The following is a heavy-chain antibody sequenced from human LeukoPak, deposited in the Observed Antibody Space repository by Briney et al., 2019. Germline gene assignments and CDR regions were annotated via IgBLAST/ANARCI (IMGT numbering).Heavy chain of an antibody. CDR3: ARSPYYDRDGYQFDY. CDR2: IYYTGTT. CDR1: GGSISSRSYY. D-gene: IGHD3-22*01. V-gene: IGHV4-39*07. J-gene: IGHJ4*02. Sequence: SETLSLTCTVSGGSISSRSYYWGWIRQPPGRGLEWIATIYYTGTTYYSSPLKSRVIISVDTSKNQFSLKLSSVTAADTAIYYCARSPYYDRDGYQFDYWGQGTLVTVSS.